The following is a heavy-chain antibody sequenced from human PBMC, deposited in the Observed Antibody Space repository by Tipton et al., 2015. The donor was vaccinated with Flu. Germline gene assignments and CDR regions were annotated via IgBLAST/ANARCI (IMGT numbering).Heavy chain of an antibody. CDR2: IYSGGST. CDR1: GFTVSSNY. Sequence: GSLRLSCAASGFTVSSNYMSWVRQAPGKGLEWVSVIYSGGSTYYADSVKGRFTIPRDNSKNTLYLQMNSLRAEDTAVYYCARAPLGYYDSSGYYYFDYWGQGTLVTVSS. D-gene: IGHD3-22*01. J-gene: IGHJ4*02. V-gene: IGHV3-53*01. CDR3: ARAPLGYYDSSGYYYFDY.